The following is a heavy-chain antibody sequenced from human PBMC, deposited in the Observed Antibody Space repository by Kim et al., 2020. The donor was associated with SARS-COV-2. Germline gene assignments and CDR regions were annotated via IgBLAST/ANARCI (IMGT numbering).Heavy chain of an antibody. Sequence: SETLSLTCTVSGGSISSSSYYWGWIRQPPGKGLEWIGSIYYSGSTYYNPSLKSRVTISVDTSKNQFSLKLSSVTAADTAVYYCARDPMTYYYGSGSYYYYYGMDVWGQGTTVTVSS. CDR2: IYYSGST. V-gene: IGHV4-39*07. J-gene: IGHJ6*02. CDR3: ARDPMTYYYGSGSYYYYYGMDV. D-gene: IGHD3-10*01. CDR1: GGSISSSSYY.